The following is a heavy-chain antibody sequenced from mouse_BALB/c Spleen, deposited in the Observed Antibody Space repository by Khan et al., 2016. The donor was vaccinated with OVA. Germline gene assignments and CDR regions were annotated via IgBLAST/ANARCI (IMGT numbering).Heavy chain of an antibody. J-gene: IGHJ3*01. CDR1: GYTFTTYW. CDR2: INPSTGNT. Sequence: VQLQQSGAELAKPGASVKLSCSASGYTFTTYWMHWVNQRPGQGLDWIGYINPSTGNTEYNQKFKDKATFTADASSSTAYMQLNSLTSDDSAVYYCARIGLYDNFAYWGQGTLVTVSA. D-gene: IGHD2-12*01. CDR3: ARIGLYDNFAY. V-gene: IGHV1-7*01.